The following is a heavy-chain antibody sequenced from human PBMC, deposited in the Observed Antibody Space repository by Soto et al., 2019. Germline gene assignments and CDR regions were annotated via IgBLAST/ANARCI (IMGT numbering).Heavy chain of an antibody. CDR2: IYYSGST. Sequence: QVQLQESGPGLVKPSETLSLTCTVSGGSISSYYWSWIRQPPGKGLEWIGYIYYSGSTNYNPSLKSRVNISVDTSKNQFSLKLSSVTAADTAVYYCARDRGRYYGLDYWGQGTLVTVSS. D-gene: IGHD3-10*01. CDR1: GGSISSYY. CDR3: ARDRGRYYGLDY. V-gene: IGHV4-59*01. J-gene: IGHJ4*02.